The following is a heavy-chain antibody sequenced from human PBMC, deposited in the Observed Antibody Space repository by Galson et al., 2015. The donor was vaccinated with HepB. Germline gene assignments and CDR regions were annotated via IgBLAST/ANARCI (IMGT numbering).Heavy chain of an antibody. CDR1: GFTFSSYS. J-gene: IGHJ4*02. CDR3: STASGSGSYKAD. D-gene: IGHD3-10*01. V-gene: IGHV3-7*03. Sequence: SLRLSCAASGFTFSSYSMTWVRQAPGKGLERVASINPEGSEKYYVDSMKGRFTISRDNAKNSLYLQMNSLRVEDTAVYYCSTASGSGSYKADWGQGTLVTVSS. CDR2: INPEGSEK.